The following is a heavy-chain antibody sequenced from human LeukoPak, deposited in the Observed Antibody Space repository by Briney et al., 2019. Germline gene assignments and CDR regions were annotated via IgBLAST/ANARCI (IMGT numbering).Heavy chain of an antibody. CDR3: AKDRGAYYYDSSGYGY. CDR1: RFTFSSYD. D-gene: IGHD3-22*01. V-gene: IGHV3-30*02. J-gene: IGHJ4*02. CDR2: IRYDGSNK. Sequence: GGSLRLSCAASRFTFSSYDMHWVGQAPGKGLEGVAFIRYDGSNKYYADSVDGRFTISRDNSKNTLYLQMNSLRAEDTAVYYCAKDRGAYYYDSSGYGYWGQGTLVTVSS.